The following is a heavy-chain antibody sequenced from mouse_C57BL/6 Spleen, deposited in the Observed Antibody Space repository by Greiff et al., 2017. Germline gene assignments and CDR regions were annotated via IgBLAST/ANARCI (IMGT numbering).Heavy chain of an antibody. Sequence: EVHLVESGGDLVKPGGSLKLSCAASGFTFSSYGMSWVRQTPDKRLEWVATISSGGSYTYYPDSVKGRFTISRDNAKNTLYLQMSSLKSEDTAMYYCARHDGKGEDYFDYWGQGTTLTVSS. D-gene: IGHD2-1*01. V-gene: IGHV5-6*01. CDR3: ARHDGKGEDYFDY. CDR2: ISSGGSYT. J-gene: IGHJ2*01. CDR1: GFTFSSYG.